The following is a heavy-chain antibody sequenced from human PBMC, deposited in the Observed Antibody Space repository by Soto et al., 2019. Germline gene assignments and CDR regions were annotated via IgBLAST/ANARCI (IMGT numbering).Heavy chain of an antibody. Sequence: PGGSLTLSCAACGFTFSSYSMSWVRQAPGKGLEWVSAISGRGGNTCCADSVKGRFTISRDNSKNTLYLQMNSLRAEDTAVYYCAKDRTVLWFGENWFDPWGQGTLVTVSS. J-gene: IGHJ5*02. CDR2: ISGRGGNT. CDR3: AKDRTVLWFGENWFDP. V-gene: IGHV3-23*01. CDR1: GFTFSSYS. D-gene: IGHD3-10*01.